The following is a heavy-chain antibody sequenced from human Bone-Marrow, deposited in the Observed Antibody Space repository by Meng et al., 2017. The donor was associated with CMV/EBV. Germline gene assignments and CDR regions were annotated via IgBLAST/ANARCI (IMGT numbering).Heavy chain of an antibody. J-gene: IGHJ4*02. CDR2: IKSKTDGGTT. Sequence: GESLKISCAASGFTFSNAWISWVRQAPGKGLEWVGRIKSKTDGGTTDYAAPVKGRFTISRDDPKNTLYLQMNSLKTGDTAVYYCTTSMVRGVIITGPLGYWGQGTLVTVSS. CDR1: GFTFSNAW. CDR3: TTSMVRGVIITGPLGY. D-gene: IGHD3-10*01. V-gene: IGHV3-15*01.